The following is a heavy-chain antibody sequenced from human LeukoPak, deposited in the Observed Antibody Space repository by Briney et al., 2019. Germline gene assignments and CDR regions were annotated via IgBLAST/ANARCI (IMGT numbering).Heavy chain of an antibody. CDR3: ARAVEMAN. V-gene: IGHV3-48*01. CDR2: ISGSSTTI. J-gene: IGHJ4*02. D-gene: IGHD5-24*01. Sequence: GGSLRLSCAASGFTFRSYSMNWVRQAPGKGLEWVSYISGSSTTIYYADSVKGRFTISRDNAKNSLSLQMNSLRAEDTAVYYCARAVEMANWGQGTLVTVSS. CDR1: GFTFRSYS.